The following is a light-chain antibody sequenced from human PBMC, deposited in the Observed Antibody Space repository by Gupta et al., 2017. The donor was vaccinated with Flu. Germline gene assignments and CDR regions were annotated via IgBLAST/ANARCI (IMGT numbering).Light chain of an antibody. CDR3: QVWDTTSNRPFG. J-gene: IGLJ1*01. Sequence: SSVLTQPPSVSVAPGQTASIPCGGNAIGSKSVHWYQKKPGQAPILVVYDDSARPSGIPERLSGANSGSKATLTISRAEAGDEADYYWQVWDTTSNRPFGFGTGTTVTVL. V-gene: IGLV3-21*02. CDR1: AIGSKS. CDR2: DDS.